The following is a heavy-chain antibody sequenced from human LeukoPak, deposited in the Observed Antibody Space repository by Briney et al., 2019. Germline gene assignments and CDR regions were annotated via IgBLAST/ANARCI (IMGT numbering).Heavy chain of an antibody. Sequence: HGESLRISCKGSGYSFTNYGISWVRQMPGKGLEWMGRIDPSDSYSNYGPSFQGHVTISADRSISTAYLQWRSLKASGTAMYYCARQLDYYDKRDYWGQGTLVTVAS. CDR1: GYSFTNYG. V-gene: IGHV5-10-1*01. CDR2: IDPSDSYS. CDR3: ARQLDYYDKRDY. D-gene: IGHD3-22*01. J-gene: IGHJ4*02.